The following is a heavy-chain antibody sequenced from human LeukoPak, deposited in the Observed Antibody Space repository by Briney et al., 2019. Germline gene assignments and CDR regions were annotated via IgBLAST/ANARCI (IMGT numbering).Heavy chain of an antibody. CDR3: ARGTFYYDTNGHYSGGLGY. J-gene: IGHJ4*02. CDR1: GFTFSTYS. Sequence: GGSLRLSCAASGFTFSTYSMHWVRQAPGKGLECVAVISNDGSDKYYPDSVKGRFTISRDNSENTLYLEVNGLRPEDTAVYYCARGTFYYDTNGHYSGGLGYWGKGTLVTVSS. V-gene: IGHV3-30*04. D-gene: IGHD3-22*01. CDR2: ISNDGSDK.